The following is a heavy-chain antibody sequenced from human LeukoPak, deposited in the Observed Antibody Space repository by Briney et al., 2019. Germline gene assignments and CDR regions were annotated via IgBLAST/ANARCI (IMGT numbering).Heavy chain of an antibody. D-gene: IGHD5-18*01. Sequence: TGGSLRLSCSASGFTFSSYAMHWVRQATGRGREYVSAISSNGGRTYYADSVKGRFTISRDNSKNTLYLQMSSLRAEDTAVYYCVKDSAPGYSYGYFDYWGQGTLVTVSS. CDR2: ISSNGGRT. V-gene: IGHV3-64D*06. CDR1: GFTFSSYA. CDR3: VKDSAPGYSYGYFDY. J-gene: IGHJ4*02.